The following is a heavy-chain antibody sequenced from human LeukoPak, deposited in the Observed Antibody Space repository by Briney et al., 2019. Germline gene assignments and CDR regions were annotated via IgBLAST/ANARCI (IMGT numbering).Heavy chain of an antibody. CDR3: ARARNDYDSNGFSALDY. Sequence: GGSLRLSCAASGFTFSSYGMHWVRQAPGKGLEWVAGIWYDGSSKNYADSVKGRFTISRDNSKNTLYLQMNGLTVEDTAVYYCARARNDYDSNGFSALDYWGQGTLVTVSS. CDR2: IWYDGSSK. CDR1: GFTFSSYG. D-gene: IGHD3-22*01. V-gene: IGHV3-33*01. J-gene: IGHJ4*02.